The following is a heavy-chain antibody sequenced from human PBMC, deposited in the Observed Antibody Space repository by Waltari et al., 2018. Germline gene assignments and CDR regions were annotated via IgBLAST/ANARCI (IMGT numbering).Heavy chain of an antibody. CDR2: IYYSGRT. D-gene: IGHD6-19*01. CDR3: ARQPRIAVAVGVDY. J-gene: IGHJ4*02. CDR1: GSSISSSSSY. Sequence: QLQLQESGPGLVKPSETLSLTCTVSGSSISSSSSYWGWIRTPPGKGREWIGSIYYSGRTCYNRSLTSRFTISVDTSKNQFSLKLSSVTAADTAVYYCARQPRIAVAVGVDYWGQGTLVTVSS. V-gene: IGHV4-39*01.